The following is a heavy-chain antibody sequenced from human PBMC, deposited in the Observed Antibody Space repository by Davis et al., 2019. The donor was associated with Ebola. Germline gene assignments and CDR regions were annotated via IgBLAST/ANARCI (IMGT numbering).Heavy chain of an antibody. CDR2: IWYDGSNK. Sequence: PGGSLRLSCAASGFTFSSYGMHWVRQAPGKGLEWVAVIWYDGSNKYYADSVKGRFTISRDNAKNSLYLQMNNLRAEDTAVYYCARHPSLLDYWGQGTLVTVSS. D-gene: IGHD2-15*01. CDR1: GFTFSSYG. V-gene: IGHV3-33*01. J-gene: IGHJ4*02. CDR3: ARHPSLLDY.